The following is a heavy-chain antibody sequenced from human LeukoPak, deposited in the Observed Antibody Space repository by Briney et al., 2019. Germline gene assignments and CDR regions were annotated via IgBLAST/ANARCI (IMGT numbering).Heavy chain of an antibody. J-gene: IGHJ4*02. CDR2: IYYSGST. D-gene: IGHD4-23*01. CDR3: ARQCGGNSPFDY. CDR1: GGSISSSSYY. Sequence: SETLSLTCTVSGGSISSSSYYWGWSRQPPGKGLEWIGSIYYSGSTYYNPSLKSRVTISVDTSKNQFSLKLSSVTAADTAVYYCARQCGGNSPFDYWGQGTLVTVSS. V-gene: IGHV4-39*01.